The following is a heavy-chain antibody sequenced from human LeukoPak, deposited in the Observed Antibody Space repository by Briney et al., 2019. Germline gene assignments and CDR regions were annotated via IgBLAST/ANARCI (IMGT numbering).Heavy chain of an antibody. Sequence: ASVKVSCKASGYTFTSHYMHWVRQAPGQGLEWMGIINPSDGGTSYAQKFQGRVTMTRDTSTSTVYMELSSLRSEDTAVYHCAREPPASGYFDYWGQGSLATVSS. J-gene: IGHJ4*02. CDR3: AREPPASGYFDY. V-gene: IGHV1-46*01. CDR2: INPSDGGT. CDR1: GYTFTSHY.